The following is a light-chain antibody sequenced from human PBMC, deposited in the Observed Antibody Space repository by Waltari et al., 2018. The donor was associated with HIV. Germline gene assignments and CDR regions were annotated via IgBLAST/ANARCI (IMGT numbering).Light chain of an antibody. CDR3: QQSNNIPWT. V-gene: IGKV1-39*01. CDR2: TAS. CDR1: QDIDNY. Sequence: DIQMTQSPSSLTASIGDRVTIACRASQDIDNYLNWYQHKPGEAPKLLIYTASTLQSGVPSRFSGSGSGTDFNLTISSLQPEDFTTYYCQQSNNIPWTFGQGTTVEI. J-gene: IGKJ1*01.